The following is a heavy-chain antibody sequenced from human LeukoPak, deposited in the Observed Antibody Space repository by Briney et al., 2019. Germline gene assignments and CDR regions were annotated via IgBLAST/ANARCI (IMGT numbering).Heavy chain of an antibody. CDR2: ISAYNGNT. Sequence: ASVKVSCKASGYTFTSYGISWVRQAPGQGLEWMGWISAYNGNTNYAQKLQGRVTMTTDTSTSTAYMELRSLRSDDTAVYYRARDVRYCSSTSCYPYYYYGMDVWGQGTTVTVSS. D-gene: IGHD2-2*01. CDR1: GYTFTSYG. V-gene: IGHV1-18*01. CDR3: ARDVRYCSSTSCYPYYYYGMDV. J-gene: IGHJ6*02.